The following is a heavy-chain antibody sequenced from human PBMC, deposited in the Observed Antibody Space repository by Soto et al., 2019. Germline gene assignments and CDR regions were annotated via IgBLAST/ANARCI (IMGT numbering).Heavy chain of an antibody. Sequence: PGGSLRLSCAASGFTFSSYWMSWVRQAPGKGLEWVANIKQDGSEKYYVDSVKGRFTISRDNAKNSLYLQMNSLRAEDTAVYYCARDLAVRVTKTKAQNGMDVWGQGTTVTVSS. CDR1: GFTFSSYW. CDR2: IKQDGSEK. J-gene: IGHJ6*02. D-gene: IGHD2-8*01. CDR3: ARDLAVRVTKTKAQNGMDV. V-gene: IGHV3-7*01.